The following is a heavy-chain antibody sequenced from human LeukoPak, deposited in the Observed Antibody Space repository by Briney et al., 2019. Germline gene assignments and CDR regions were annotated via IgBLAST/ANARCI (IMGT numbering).Heavy chain of an antibody. V-gene: IGHV1-46*01. CDR2: INPSGGST. CDR1: GFTFSSYG. D-gene: IGHD6-19*01. Sequence: GRSLRLSCAASGFTFSSYGMHWVRQAPGQGLEWMGIINPSGGSTTYAQKFQGRVTMTRDTSTSTVYMELSSLRSEDTAVYYWARVGSSGWYDYWGQGTLVTVSS. J-gene: IGHJ4*02. CDR3: ARVGSSGWYDY.